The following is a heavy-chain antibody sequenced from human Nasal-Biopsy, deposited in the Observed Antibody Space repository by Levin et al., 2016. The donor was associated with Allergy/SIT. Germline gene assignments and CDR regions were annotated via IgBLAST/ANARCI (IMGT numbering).Heavy chain of an antibody. Sequence: GESLKISCVASGITFGNTALSWVRQAPGKGLAWVSSISGNGASTYYADSVQGRFSISRDNSKNTVYLQMNTLRAEDTAIYYCATDPSLTYYESDYSYDWGQGVLVTVSS. D-gene: IGHD3-22*01. CDR2: ISGNGAST. J-gene: IGHJ4*02. CDR1: GITFGNTA. V-gene: IGHV3-23*01. CDR3: ATDPSLTYYESDYSYD.